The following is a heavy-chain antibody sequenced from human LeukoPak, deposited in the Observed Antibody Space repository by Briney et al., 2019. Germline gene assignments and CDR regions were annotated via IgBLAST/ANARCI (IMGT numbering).Heavy chain of an antibody. CDR1: GGSISNGGYY. CDR2: IYYSGST. D-gene: IGHD2-21*02. Sequence: PSETLSLTCTVSGGSISNGGYYWSWIRQHPGKGLEWIGYIYYSGSTYYNTSLNSRVTISVDTSENQFSLKLSSVTAADTAVYYCARVDGDCGDYYYYMDVWGKGTTVTVSS. CDR3: ARVDGDCGDYYYYMDV. J-gene: IGHJ6*03. V-gene: IGHV4-31*03.